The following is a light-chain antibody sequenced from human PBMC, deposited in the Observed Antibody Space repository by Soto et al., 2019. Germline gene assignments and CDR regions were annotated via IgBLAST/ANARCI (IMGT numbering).Light chain of an antibody. CDR1: SSDVGGYDY. Sequence: QSALTQPASVSGSPGQSITISCTGTSSDVGGYDYVSWYQQYPGTAPKLMVYEVSNRPAGISNRFSGSKSGNTASLTISGLQAEDEVDYYCVSYNNKNPRIFGGGTKLTVL. V-gene: IGLV2-14*01. CDR3: VSYNNKNPRI. J-gene: IGLJ2*01. CDR2: EVS.